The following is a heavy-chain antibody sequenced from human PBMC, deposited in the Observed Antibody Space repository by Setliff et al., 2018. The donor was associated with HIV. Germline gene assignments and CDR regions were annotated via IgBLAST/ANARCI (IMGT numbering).Heavy chain of an antibody. V-gene: IGHV4-34*01. Sequence: ASETLSLTCAVYGGSFSGYYWSWIRQPPGKGLEWIGEINHSGSTNYNPSLKSRVTISVDTSKNQFSLKLSSVTAADTAVYHCARLHQLVGDSYYYYNMDVWGQGTTVTVSS. CDR3: ARLHQLVGDSYYYYNMDV. J-gene: IGHJ6*02. D-gene: IGHD6-6*01. CDR1: GGSFSGYY. CDR2: INHSGST.